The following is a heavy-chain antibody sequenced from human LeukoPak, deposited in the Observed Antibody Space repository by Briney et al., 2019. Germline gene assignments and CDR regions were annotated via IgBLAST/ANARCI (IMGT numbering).Heavy chain of an antibody. V-gene: IGHV1-69*04. D-gene: IGHD2-2*01. CDR1: GGTLSSYT. J-gene: IGHJ6*04. Sequence: ASVKLSGKASGGTLSSYTMSWVRQAPGQGLEWMGRSIPIPWIANYAQTFQGRVTINEDKYTRTAYVELSSLESEDTAVYYWARDKGIVVVPTLDYYYYYGMDVWGKGTTVTVSS. CDR2: SIPIPWIA. CDR3: ARDKGIVVVPTLDYYYYYGMDV.